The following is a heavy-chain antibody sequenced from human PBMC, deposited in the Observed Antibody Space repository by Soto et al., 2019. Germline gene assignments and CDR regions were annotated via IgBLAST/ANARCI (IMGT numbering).Heavy chain of an antibody. CDR3: ARDKGYGYIWGSYRLGWFDP. Sequence: GGSLRLSCAASGFTFSSYSMNWVRQAPGKGLEWVSSISSSSSDIYYADSVKGRFTISRDNAKNPLYLQMNSLRAEDTAVYYCARDKGYGYIWGSYRLGWFDPWGQGTLVTVSS. D-gene: IGHD3-16*02. CDR2: ISSSSSDI. CDR1: GFTFSSYS. V-gene: IGHV3-21*01. J-gene: IGHJ5*02.